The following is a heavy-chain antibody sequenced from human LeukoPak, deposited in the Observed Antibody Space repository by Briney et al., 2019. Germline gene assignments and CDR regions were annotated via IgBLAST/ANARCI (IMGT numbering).Heavy chain of an antibody. CDR3: ARDQEADFGVVYYFDY. CDR2: ISYDGSNK. D-gene: IGHD3-3*01. Sequence: GGSLRLSCAASGFTFSSYAMHWIRQAPGKGLEWVAVISYDGSNKYYADSVKGRFTISRDNSKNTLYLQMNSLRAEDTAVYYCARDQEADFGVVYYFDYWGQGTLVTVSS. CDR1: GFTFSSYA. J-gene: IGHJ4*02. V-gene: IGHV3-30-3*01.